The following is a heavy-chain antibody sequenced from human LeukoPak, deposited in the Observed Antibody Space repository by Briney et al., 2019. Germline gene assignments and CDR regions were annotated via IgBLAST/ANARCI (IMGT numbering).Heavy chain of an antibody. CDR2: IYYSGST. CDR1: GDSICRSNYY. J-gene: IGHJ6*02. D-gene: IGHD1-26*01. CDR3: MRRSTDATDG. V-gene: IGHV4-39*01. Sequence: SETLSLTCIVSGDSICRSNYYCGWVRQPPGRGLEWIVTIYYSGSTYNNPSLKSQVTISVDTPKNQFSRRLSSVTAADTAVYFCMRRSTDATDGWGQGTTVTVSS.